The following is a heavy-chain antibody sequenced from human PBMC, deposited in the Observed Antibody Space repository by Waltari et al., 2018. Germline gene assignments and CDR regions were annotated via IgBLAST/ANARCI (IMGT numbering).Heavy chain of an antibody. CDR2: ITRTGGST. CDR3: AKGSDGYKDYYVDV. D-gene: IGHD5-12*01. V-gene: IGHV3-23*01. CDR1: GFTLGLDA. Sequence: EVQLLETGGGLAQPGGSLRLAWAASGFTLGLDAMSWVRLGPGKGLEWVADITRTGGSTHYADSVKGRFTISRDNSKNILYLQMNSLRAEDTATYYCAKGSDGYKDYYVDVWGKGTTVTISS. J-gene: IGHJ6*03.